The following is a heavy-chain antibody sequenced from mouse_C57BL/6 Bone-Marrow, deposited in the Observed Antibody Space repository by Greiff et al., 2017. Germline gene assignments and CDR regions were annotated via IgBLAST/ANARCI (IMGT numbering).Heavy chain of an antibody. Sequence: QVHVKQSGAELVKPGASVKISCKVSGYAFSTYWMNWVKQRPGKGLEWIGQIYPGDGDTNYNGKFKGKATLTADNSSSTAYMQLSRLTSEDSAVYVCARDWDYFDDWGQGTTLTGSS. CDR1: GYAFSTYW. CDR3: ARDWDYFDD. CDR2: IYPGDGDT. D-gene: IGHD4-1*01. V-gene: IGHV1-80*01. J-gene: IGHJ2*01.